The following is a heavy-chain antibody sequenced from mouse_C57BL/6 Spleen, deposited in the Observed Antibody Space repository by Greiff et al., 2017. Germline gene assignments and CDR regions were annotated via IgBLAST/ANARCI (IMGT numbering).Heavy chain of an antibody. Sequence: EVQRVESEGGLVQPGSSMKLSCTASGFTFRDYYMAWVRQVPEKGLEWVANINYDGSSTYYLDSLKSRFIISRDNAKNILYLQMSSLKSEDTATYYCARDRGMAYFDYWGQGTTLTVSS. D-gene: IGHD2-3*01. V-gene: IGHV5-16*01. CDR3: ARDRGMAYFDY. J-gene: IGHJ2*01. CDR2: INYDGSST. CDR1: GFTFRDYY.